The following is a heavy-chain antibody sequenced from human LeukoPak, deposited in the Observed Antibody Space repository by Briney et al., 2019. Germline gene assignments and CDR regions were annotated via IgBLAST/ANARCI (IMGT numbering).Heavy chain of an antibody. CDR3: AKDPFSRSGLYYYYMDV. CDR2: ISSSSSYI. J-gene: IGHJ6*03. Sequence: GGSLRLSCAASGFTFSSYSMNWVRQAPGKGLEWVSSISSSSSYIYYADSVKGRFTISRDNAKNSLYLQMNSLRAEDTAVYYCAKDPFSRSGLYYYYMDVWGKGTTVTVSS. CDR1: GFTFSSYS. V-gene: IGHV3-21*01. D-gene: IGHD3-3*01.